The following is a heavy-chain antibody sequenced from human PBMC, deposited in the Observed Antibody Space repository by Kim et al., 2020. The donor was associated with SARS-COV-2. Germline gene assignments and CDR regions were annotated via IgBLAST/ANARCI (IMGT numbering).Heavy chain of an antibody. J-gene: IGHJ2*01. V-gene: IGHV4-59*01. D-gene: IGHD3-22*01. Sequence: NPTLKSRVTISVDTSKNQFSLKLSSVTAADTAVYYCARVVVITYNWYFDLWGRGTLVTVSS. CDR3: ARVVVITYNWYFDL.